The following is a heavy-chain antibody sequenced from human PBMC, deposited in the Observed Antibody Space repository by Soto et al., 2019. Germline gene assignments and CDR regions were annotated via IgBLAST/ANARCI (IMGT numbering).Heavy chain of an antibody. J-gene: IGHJ6*03. CDR3: ARHDSGGSYYYYYYMDV. D-gene: IGHD2-15*01. V-gene: IGHV4-59*08. Sequence: SETLSLTCTVSGGSISSYYWSWIRQPPGKGLEWIGYIYYSGSTNYNPSIKSRVTISVDTSKNQFSLKLSSVTAADTAVYYCARHDSGGSYYYYYYMDVWGKGTTVTVSS. CDR2: IYYSGST. CDR1: GGSISSYY.